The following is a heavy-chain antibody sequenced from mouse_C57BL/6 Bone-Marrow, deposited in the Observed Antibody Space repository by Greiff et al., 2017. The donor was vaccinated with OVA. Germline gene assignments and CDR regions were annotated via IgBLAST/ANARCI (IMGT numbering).Heavy chain of an antibody. CDR2: IDPENGDT. CDR3: ARFLYDGSRYYYAMDY. V-gene: IGHV14-4*01. CDR1: GFNIKDDY. Sequence: DVQLQESGAELVRPGASVKLSCTASGFNIKDDYMHWVKQRPEQGLEWIGWIDPENGDTEYASKFQGKATITADTSSNTAYLQLSSLTSEDSAVYFCARFLYDGSRYYYAMDYWGQGTSVTVSS. D-gene: IGHD2-3*01. J-gene: IGHJ4*01.